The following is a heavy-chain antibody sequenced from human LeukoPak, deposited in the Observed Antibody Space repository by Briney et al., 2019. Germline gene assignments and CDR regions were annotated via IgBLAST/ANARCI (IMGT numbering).Heavy chain of an antibody. CDR3: VKDPVPYQPLSNGMDV. Sequence: GGSLRLSCSASGFTFSSYAMHWVRQAPGKGLEYVSAISSNGGSTYYADSVKGRFTISRDNSKNTLYLQKSSLRAEDTAVYYCVKDPVPYQPLSNGMDVWGKGTTVTVSS. CDR2: ISSNGGST. D-gene: IGHD2-2*01. CDR1: GFTFSSYA. V-gene: IGHV3-64D*06. J-gene: IGHJ6*04.